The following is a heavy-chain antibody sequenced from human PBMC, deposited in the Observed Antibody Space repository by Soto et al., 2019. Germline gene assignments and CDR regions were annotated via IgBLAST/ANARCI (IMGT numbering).Heavy chain of an antibody. CDR2: INHGGST. Sequence: QVHLQQWGAGLLKPSETLSLTCAVYGESFIGYYWTWIRQSPGMGLEWFGEINHGGSTHYNPPLKSRVTISIDTSKNQLSLKLTSVTAADTSVYYCARTDIVTTTWFDPWGQGTLVTVSS. V-gene: IGHV4-34*01. J-gene: IGHJ5*02. D-gene: IGHD5-12*01. CDR1: GESFIGYY. CDR3: ARTDIVTTTWFDP.